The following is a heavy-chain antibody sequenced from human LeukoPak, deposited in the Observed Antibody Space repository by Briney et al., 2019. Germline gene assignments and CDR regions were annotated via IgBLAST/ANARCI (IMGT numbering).Heavy chain of an antibody. CDR2: INSDGSST. CDR1: GFTFSSYW. J-gene: IGHJ5*02. Sequence: PGGSLRLSCAASGFTFSSYWMHWVRQAPGKGLVWVSRINSDGSSTSYADSVKGRFTISRDNAKNTLYLQMNSLRAEDTAVYYCVRIPNSAGFPNWFDPWGQGTLVTVSS. CDR3: VRIPNSAGFPNWFDP. D-gene: IGHD6-19*01. V-gene: IGHV3-74*01.